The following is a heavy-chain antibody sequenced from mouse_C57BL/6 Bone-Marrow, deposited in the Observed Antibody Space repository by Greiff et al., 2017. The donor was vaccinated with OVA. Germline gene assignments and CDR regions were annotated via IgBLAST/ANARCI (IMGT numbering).Heavy chain of an antibody. D-gene: IGHD1-1*01. CDR3: GRLTTVVDPL. V-gene: IGHV1-64*01. CDR2: INPNSGST. CDR1: GYTFTSYW. J-gene: IGHJ1*03. Sequence: QVQLQQPGAELVKPGASVKLSCKASGYTFTSYWMHWVKQRPGQGLEWIGMINPNSGSTNYNEKFKSKATLTVDKSSSTAYLQLSSLTSEDSAVYYCGRLTTVVDPLWGTGTTVTVSS.